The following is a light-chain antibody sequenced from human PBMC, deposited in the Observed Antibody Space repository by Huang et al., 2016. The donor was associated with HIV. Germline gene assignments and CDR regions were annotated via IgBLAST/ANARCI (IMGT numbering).Light chain of an antibody. CDR3: QQYNNWPYT. J-gene: IGKJ2*01. V-gene: IGKV3-15*01. CDR1: QSISSI. Sequence: EIVMTQSPATLSVSPGERATLSCRASQSISSILAWYQQKPGQAPRLLIHGASTRATGIPARFSGSGSGTEFTLTISSLQSEDFAVYHCQQYNNWPYTFGQGTNLEIK. CDR2: GAS.